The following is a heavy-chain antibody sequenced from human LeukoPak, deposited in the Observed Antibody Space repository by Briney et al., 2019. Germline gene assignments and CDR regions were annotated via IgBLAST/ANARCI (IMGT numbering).Heavy chain of an antibody. CDR3: NTPYNYDSSGYPGD. CDR2: IKSKTDGGTT. Sequence: GGSLRLSCATSGFTFSNAWMSWVRQAPGKGREWVGRIKSKTDGGTTDYAAPVKGRFTISRDDSKNTLYLQMNSLKTEDTAVYYCNTPYNYDSSGYPGDWGQGTLVTVSS. D-gene: IGHD3-22*01. V-gene: IGHV3-15*01. J-gene: IGHJ4*02. CDR1: GFTFSNAW.